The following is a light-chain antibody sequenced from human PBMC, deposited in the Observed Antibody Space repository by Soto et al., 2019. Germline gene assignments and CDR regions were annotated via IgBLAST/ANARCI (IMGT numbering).Light chain of an antibody. CDR2: SDS. V-gene: IGLV3-21*04. CDR1: NIGSKN. J-gene: IGLJ2*01. Sequence: SYELTQPPSVSVAPGKTARITCGGNNIGSKNVHWYQQKPGQAPVLVMFSDSARPSGIPERFSGSNSGNTATLTISRVEAGDEADYYCQVWDSSSDPVVFGGGTKVTVL. CDR3: QVWDSSSDPVV.